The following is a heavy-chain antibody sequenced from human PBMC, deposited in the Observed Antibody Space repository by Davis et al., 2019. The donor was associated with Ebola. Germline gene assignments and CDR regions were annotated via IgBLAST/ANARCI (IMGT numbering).Heavy chain of an antibody. CDR2: IPYSGST. D-gene: IGHD6-6*01. V-gene: IGHV4-59*12. J-gene: IGHJ6*03. Sequence: PSETLSLTCTVSGGSISRDFWSWIRQTPGQGLEWIGHIPYSGSTDHNPSLKSRVTISIDTSRKHFSLKLSSVTAADTAVHYCARRSQAARQRFYFYYYMDVWGKGTTVTVSS. CDR1: GGSISRDF. CDR3: ARRSQAARQRFYFYYYMDV.